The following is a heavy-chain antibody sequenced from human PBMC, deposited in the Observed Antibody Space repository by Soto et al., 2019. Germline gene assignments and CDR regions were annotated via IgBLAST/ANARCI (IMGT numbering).Heavy chain of an antibody. CDR1: GYTFTDYY. CDR2: INPNSGGT. CDR3: ARGLTTVDSSYNWFDP. Sequence: ASVKVSCKASGYTFTDYYMHWVRQAPGQGLEWMGWINPNSGGTKYAQKFQAWVTMTADTSISTAYLELSRLRSEDTAVYYCARGLTTVDSSYNWFDPWGQGTLVTVSS. J-gene: IGHJ5*02. D-gene: IGHD4-17*01. V-gene: IGHV1-2*04.